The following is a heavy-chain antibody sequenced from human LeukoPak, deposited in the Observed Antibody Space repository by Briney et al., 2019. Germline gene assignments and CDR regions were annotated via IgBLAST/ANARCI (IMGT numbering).Heavy chain of an antibody. V-gene: IGHV4-59*01. J-gene: IGHJ5*02. Sequence: SETLSLTCTASGGSISSYYWSWIRQPPGKGLEWIGYIYYSGSTNYNPSLKSRVTISVDTSKNQFSLKLSSVTAADTAVYYCARDSAYYDSSGYNRWFDPWGQGTLVTVSS. D-gene: IGHD3-22*01. CDR1: GGSISSYY. CDR2: IYYSGST. CDR3: ARDSAYYDSSGYNRWFDP.